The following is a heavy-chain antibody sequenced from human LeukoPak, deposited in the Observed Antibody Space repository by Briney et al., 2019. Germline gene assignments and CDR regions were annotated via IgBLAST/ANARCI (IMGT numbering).Heavy chain of an antibody. Sequence: GGALRLSCAASGFTFSSYSMSWVRPAPGKGLEWVSYISSGSSTIYYAASVKGRFTISRDDAENSLYLQMISLRAEDTAVYYCVRTWLPFDCWGQGTLVTVSS. J-gene: IGHJ4*02. D-gene: IGHD5-12*01. CDR2: ISSGSSTI. V-gene: IGHV3-48*04. CDR1: GFTFSSYS. CDR3: VRTWLPFDC.